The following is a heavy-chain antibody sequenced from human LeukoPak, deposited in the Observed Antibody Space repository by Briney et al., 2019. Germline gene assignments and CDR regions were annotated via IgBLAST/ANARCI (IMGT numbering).Heavy chain of an antibody. D-gene: IGHD3-10*01. J-gene: IGHJ4*02. Sequence: GGSLRLSCVASGFTFSSYAMSWVRQAPGKGLEWVSDINGSGDNTYYADSVKGRFTISRDSAKNSLYLQMNSLRAEDTAVYYCARGYGSGSPFDYWGQGTLVTVSS. CDR2: INGSGDNT. CDR3: ARGYGSGSPFDY. V-gene: IGHV3-23*01. CDR1: GFTFSSYA.